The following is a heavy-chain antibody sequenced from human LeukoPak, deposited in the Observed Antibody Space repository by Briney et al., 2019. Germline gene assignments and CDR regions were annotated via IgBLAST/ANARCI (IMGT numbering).Heavy chain of an antibody. D-gene: IGHD5-24*01. V-gene: IGHV3-48*01. Sequence: PGGSLRLSCAASGFTFSSYSMNWVRQAPGKGLEWVSYISDRSSTIYYADAVKGRFNISRDNSKNTLFLEMKSLKVDDTAIYYCAKGVRRWLQSGGLKFYYYMDVWGKGTTVTISS. J-gene: IGHJ6*03. CDR2: ISDRSSTI. CDR1: GFTFSSYS. CDR3: AKGVRRWLQSGGLKFYYYMDV.